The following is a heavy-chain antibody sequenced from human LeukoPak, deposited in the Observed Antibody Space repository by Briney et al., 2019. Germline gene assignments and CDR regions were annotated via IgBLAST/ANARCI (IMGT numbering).Heavy chain of an antibody. D-gene: IGHD5-24*01. CDR1: GFSFSDYY. CDR2: ISSSGGNI. J-gene: IGHJ6*02. V-gene: IGHV3-11*01. CDR3: ARADGYNPIYYYGMGV. Sequence: GGSLRLSCAASGFSFSDYYMSWIRQAPGKGLEWVSYISSSGGNIYYADSVKGRFTISRDNAKNSLYLQMNSLRAEDTAVYYCARADGYNPIYYYGMGVWGQGTTVTVSS.